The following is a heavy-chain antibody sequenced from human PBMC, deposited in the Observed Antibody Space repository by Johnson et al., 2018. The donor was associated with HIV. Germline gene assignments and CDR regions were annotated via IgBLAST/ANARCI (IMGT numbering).Heavy chain of an antibody. V-gene: IGHV3-30*04. J-gene: IGHJ3*02. D-gene: IGHD3-22*01. CDR3: ARGRPSGSHDAFDS. CDR1: GFTFSSYA. CDR2: ISYDGSNK. Sequence: VQLVESGGGVVQPGRSLRLSCAASGFTFSSYAMHWVRQAPGKGLEWVAVISYDGSNKYYADSVKGRFTISRDNAKNSLYLQMNSLRAEDTAVYYCARGRPSGSHDAFDSWGQGTMVTVSS.